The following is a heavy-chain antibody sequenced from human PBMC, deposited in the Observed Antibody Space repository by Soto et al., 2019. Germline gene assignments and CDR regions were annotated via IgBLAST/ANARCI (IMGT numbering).Heavy chain of an antibody. Sequence: QVHLVQSGAEVKKPGASVKVSCKGSGYDFTTYGITWVRQAPGQGLEWMAWISAHNGNTGYAQKLQGRVTVTRDTSTSTAYMELRSLRSDDTPVYYCARGRYGDYWGQGALVTVSS. CDR1: GYDFTTYG. D-gene: IGHD1-1*01. V-gene: IGHV1-18*01. J-gene: IGHJ4*02. CDR2: ISAHNGNT. CDR3: ARGRYGDY.